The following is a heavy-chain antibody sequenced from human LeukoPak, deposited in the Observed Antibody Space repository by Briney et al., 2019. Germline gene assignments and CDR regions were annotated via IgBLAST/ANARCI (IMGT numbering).Heavy chain of an antibody. J-gene: IGHJ3*02. V-gene: IGHV3-30-3*01. CDR1: GFTFSSYA. CDR2: ISYDGSNK. Sequence: GGSLRLSCAASGFTFSSYAMHWVRQAPGKGLEWVAVISYDGSNKYYADSVKGRFTISRDNAKNSLSLQMNSLRAEDTAIYYCAREAVPGGRGDTFDIWGQGTMVTVSS. D-gene: IGHD6-19*01. CDR3: AREAVPGGRGDTFDI.